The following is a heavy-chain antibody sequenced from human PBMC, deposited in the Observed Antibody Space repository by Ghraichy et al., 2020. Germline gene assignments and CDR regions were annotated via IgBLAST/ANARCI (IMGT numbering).Heavy chain of an antibody. D-gene: IGHD3-16*02. CDR1: SGAINSSYW. V-gene: IGHV4-4*02. CDR3: ARIVKGMDV. CDR2: VNHRGRT. Sequence: SETLSLTCTVPSGAINSSYWWSWVRPAPGQGLEWVGEVNHRGRTNFNPSLKSRLNISVDKSKNQVSLNLTSVTAADTAVYFCARIVKGMDVWGQGTTVTVSS. J-gene: IGHJ6*02.